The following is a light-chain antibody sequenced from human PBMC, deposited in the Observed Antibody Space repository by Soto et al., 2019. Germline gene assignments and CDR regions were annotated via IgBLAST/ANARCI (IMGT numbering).Light chain of an antibody. CDR2: YDT. CDR1: NIGIKS. CDR3: QVYDSSGHVV. Sequence: SYELTQPPSVSVAPEKTAMITCGGNNIGIKSVHWYQQKPGQAPVLVLFYDTDRPSGIPERFSGSNSGNTATLTISRVEAGDDADYYCQVYDSSGHVVFGGGTKLTVL. J-gene: IGLJ2*01. V-gene: IGLV3-21*04.